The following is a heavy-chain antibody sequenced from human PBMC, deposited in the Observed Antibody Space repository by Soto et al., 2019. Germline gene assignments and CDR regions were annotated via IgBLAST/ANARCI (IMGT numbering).Heavy chain of an antibody. J-gene: IGHJ4*02. CDR1: GYTFTSDG. Sequence: ASVQVACKASGYTFTSDGISWVRQAPGQGSEWMGWISAYNGKTDYAQKLQGRVTMTTDTSTSTAYMELRSLRSDDTAVYSCARLSLQYYYDSREDPNFDYWGQGTLVTVSS. D-gene: IGHD3-22*01. CDR3: ARLSLQYYYDSREDPNFDY. V-gene: IGHV1-18*04. CDR2: ISAYNGKT.